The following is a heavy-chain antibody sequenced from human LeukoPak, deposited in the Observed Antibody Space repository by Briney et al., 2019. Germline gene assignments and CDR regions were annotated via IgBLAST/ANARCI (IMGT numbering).Heavy chain of an antibody. CDR1: GFTVSRNY. Sequence: GSLRLSCAASGFTVSRNYMSWVRQPPGKGLEWIGSIFYSGNTYYNASLKSRVTISVDTSKNHFSLKLSSVTSADTAVYYCARRSSGGGLFDYWGQGTLVTVSS. CDR2: IFYSGNT. D-gene: IGHD6-19*01. CDR3: ARRSSGGGLFDY. V-gene: IGHV4-39*02. J-gene: IGHJ4*02.